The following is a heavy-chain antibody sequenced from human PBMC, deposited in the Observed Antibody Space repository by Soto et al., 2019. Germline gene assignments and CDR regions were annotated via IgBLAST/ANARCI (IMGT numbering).Heavy chain of an antibody. CDR3: ARRGVAAAGTVGAFDI. D-gene: IGHD6-13*01. Sequence: ASVKVSCKASGGTFSSYAISWVRQAPGQGLEWMGGIIPIFGTANYAQKFQGRVTITADESTSTAYMELSSLRSEDTAVYYCARRGVAAAGTVGAFDIWGQGTMVTVSS. CDR1: GGTFSSYA. J-gene: IGHJ3*02. V-gene: IGHV1-69*13. CDR2: IIPIFGTA.